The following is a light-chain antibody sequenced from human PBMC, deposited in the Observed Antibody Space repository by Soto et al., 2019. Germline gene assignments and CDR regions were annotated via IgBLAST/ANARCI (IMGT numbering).Light chain of an antibody. CDR2: SVS. J-gene: IGKJ2*01. V-gene: IGKV3-15*01. Sequence: IVLTQSPATLSVSPGESATLSCMASQNGNGNLAWYQQKPGQAPRLLLYSVSIRATGIPARFSGSVTGTEFTLTISSLQSEDFAVYFCHQYNKWPPYTFGQGTKLDIK. CDR3: HQYNKWPPYT. CDR1: QNGNGN.